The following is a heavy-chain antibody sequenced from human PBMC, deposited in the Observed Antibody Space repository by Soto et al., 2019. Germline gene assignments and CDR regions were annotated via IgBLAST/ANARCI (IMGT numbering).Heavy chain of an antibody. D-gene: IGHD3-22*01. CDR2: VYYSGST. CDR3: ARQTDSYYTVDAFDI. V-gene: IGHV4-39*01. CDR1: GGSISSGSYY. Sequence: SETLSLTCTVSGGSISSGSYYWDWIRQPPGKGLEWIGNVYYSGSTNYNPSLESRVTISVDTSKNQFSLKLSSVTAADTAVYYCARQTDSYYTVDAFDIWGQGTMVT. J-gene: IGHJ3*02.